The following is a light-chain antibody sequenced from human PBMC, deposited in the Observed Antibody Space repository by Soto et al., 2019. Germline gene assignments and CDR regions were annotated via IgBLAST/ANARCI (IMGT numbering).Light chain of an antibody. Sequence: DIQMTQSPSTLSASVGDRVTITCRASQSISSWLAWYQQKPGKAPKLLVYKASSLESGVPSRFSGSGSGKEFTLPISSLQPDDFATYYCQQYNRYLYTFGQEPKLDLK. J-gene: IGKJ2*01. V-gene: IGKV1-5*03. CDR2: KAS. CDR3: QQYNRYLYT. CDR1: QSISSW.